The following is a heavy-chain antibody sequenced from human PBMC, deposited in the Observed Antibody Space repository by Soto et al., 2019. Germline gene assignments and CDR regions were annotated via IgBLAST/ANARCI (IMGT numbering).Heavy chain of an antibody. CDR3: AKGRHRILAARPNYFDY. V-gene: IGHV3-30*18. J-gene: IGHJ4*02. D-gene: IGHD6-6*01. CDR2: ISYDGSNK. CDR1: GFTFSSYG. Sequence: PGGSLRLSCAASGFTFSSYGMHWVRQAPGKGLEWVAVISYDGSNKYYADSVKGRFTISRDNSKNTLYLQMNSLRAEDTAVYYCAKGRHRILAARPNYFDYWGQGTLVTVSS.